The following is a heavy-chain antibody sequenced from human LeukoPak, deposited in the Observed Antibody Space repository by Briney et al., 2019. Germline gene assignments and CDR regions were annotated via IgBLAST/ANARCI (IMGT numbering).Heavy chain of an antibody. CDR1: GYTFTGYY. J-gene: IGHJ1*01. CDR2: INPNSGGT. D-gene: IGHD1-26*01. CDR3: ARDRGGSYYFQH. Sequence: RASVKVSCKASGYTFTGYYMHWVRQAPGQGLEWMGWINPNSGGTNYAQKFQGRVTMTRDTSISTAYMELSRLRSDDTAVYYCARDRGGSYYFQHWGQGTLVTVSS. V-gene: IGHV1-2*02.